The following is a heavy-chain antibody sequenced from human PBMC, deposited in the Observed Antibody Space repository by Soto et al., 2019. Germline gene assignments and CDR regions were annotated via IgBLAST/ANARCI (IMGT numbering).Heavy chain of an antibody. V-gene: IGHV1-8*01. D-gene: IGHD3-16*02. CDR3: AISQGPSRALEGSYRYGY. CDR2: KNPNRGNK. J-gene: IGHJ4*02. Sequence: ASVKVSCKDSGYTFTSYDINWVRQDTGQGLEWMGWKNPNRGNKGYAQKFQGRVTMTRNTSISTAYMELRSMRSEDTAVYYWAISQGPSRALEGSYRYGYWGQGTLVSVSS. CDR1: GYTFTSYD.